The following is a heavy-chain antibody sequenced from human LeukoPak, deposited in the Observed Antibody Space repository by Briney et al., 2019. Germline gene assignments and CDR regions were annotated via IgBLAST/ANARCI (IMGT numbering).Heavy chain of an antibody. V-gene: IGHV1-18*01. CDR2: ISAYNGNT. J-gene: IGHJ4*02. Sequence: ASVKVSCKASGYTFTSYVITWVRQAPGQGLEWVGLISAYNGNTNYAQKFQGRVTMTTDTSTSTAYMELRSLTSDDTAVYYCARDRHYYDSSAPGVHFDYWGQGTLVTVSS. CDR3: ARDRHYYDSSAPGVHFDY. CDR1: GYTFTSYV. D-gene: IGHD3-22*01.